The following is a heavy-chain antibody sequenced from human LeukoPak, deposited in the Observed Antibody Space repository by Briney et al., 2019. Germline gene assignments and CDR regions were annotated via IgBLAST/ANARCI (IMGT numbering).Heavy chain of an antibody. J-gene: IGHJ4*02. V-gene: IGHV3-23*01. CDR1: GFTFSSYG. CDR3: AKDHLHSYGYYGSGNFDY. D-gene: IGHD3-10*01. CDR2: ISGSGGST. Sequence: GGTLRLSCAASGFTFSSYGMSWVRQAPGKGLEWVSAISGSGGSTYYADSVKGRFTISRDNSKNTLYLQMNSLRAEDTAVYYCAKDHLHSYGYYGSGNFDYWGQGTLVTVSP.